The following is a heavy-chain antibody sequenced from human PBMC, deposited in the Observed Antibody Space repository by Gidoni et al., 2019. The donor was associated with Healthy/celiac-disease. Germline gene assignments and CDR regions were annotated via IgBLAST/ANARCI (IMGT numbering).Heavy chain of an antibody. CDR3: AKDRAVLRFLEWLIFDY. CDR2: IRGRGGRT. Sequence: EVQLLESGGGLVQPGGSLRLSCADSGFTFSSYAMSWVRQTPGKGLEWVSDIRGRGGRTYYADSVKGRFTISRDNTKNTLYLQMNSLRAEDTAVYYCAKDRAVLRFLEWLIFDYWGQGTLVTVSS. CDR1: GFTFSSYA. D-gene: IGHD3-3*01. V-gene: IGHV3-23*01. J-gene: IGHJ4*02.